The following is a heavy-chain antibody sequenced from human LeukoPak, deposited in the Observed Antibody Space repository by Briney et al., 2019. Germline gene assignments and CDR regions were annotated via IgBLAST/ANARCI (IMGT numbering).Heavy chain of an antibody. J-gene: IGHJ4*02. V-gene: IGHV4-39*07. D-gene: IGHD1-7*01. Sequence: NSSETLSLTCTVSGRSISSGGYSWSWIRQPPGKGLVWIGEINHRGSTTYNPSIKSRVTISVETSKNQFSLKLSSVTAAETAVYYCARAPNWNYEIDYWGQGTLVTVSS. CDR1: GRSISSGGYS. CDR2: INHRGST. CDR3: ARAPNWNYEIDY.